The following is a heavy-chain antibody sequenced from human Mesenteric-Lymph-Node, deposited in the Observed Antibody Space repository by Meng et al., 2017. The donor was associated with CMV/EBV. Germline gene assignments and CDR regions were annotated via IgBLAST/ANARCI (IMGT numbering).Heavy chain of an antibody. CDR3: ASGSGSPPVWFDP. D-gene: IGHD3-10*01. V-gene: IGHV1-69*10. CDR2: IIPILGIA. CDR1: GGTFSSIA. J-gene: IGHJ5*02. Sequence: CKASGGTFSSIAISWVRQAPGQGLGWVGGIIPILGIADYAQKFQGRVSITADNPPTATYMDLSSLTSEDTAVYYCASGSGSPPVWFDPWGQGTLVTVSS.